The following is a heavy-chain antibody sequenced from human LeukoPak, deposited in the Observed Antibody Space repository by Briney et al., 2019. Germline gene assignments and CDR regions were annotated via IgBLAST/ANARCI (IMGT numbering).Heavy chain of an antibody. CDR2: IYYSGST. Sequence: PSEALSLTCTVSGGSISSYYWSWIRQPPGKGLEWIGYIYYSGSTNYNPSLKSRVTISVDTSKNQFSLKLSSVTAADTAEYYCARDPGPDYYDSSGYYSLNAFDIWGQGTMVTVSS. V-gene: IGHV4-59*01. CDR3: ARDPGPDYYDSSGYYSLNAFDI. CDR1: GGSISSYY. J-gene: IGHJ3*02. D-gene: IGHD3-22*01.